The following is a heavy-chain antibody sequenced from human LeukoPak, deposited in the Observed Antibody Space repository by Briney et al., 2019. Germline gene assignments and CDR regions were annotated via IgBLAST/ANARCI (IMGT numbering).Heavy chain of an antibody. CDR1: GGSISNGGYS. Sequence: SQTLSLTCAVSGGSISNGGYSWSWIRQPPGTGLEWIGYIYHSGSTYYNPSLKSRVTISVDTSKNQFSLKLSSVTAADTAVYYCARRSYYDSSGIFDYWGQGTLVTVSS. V-gene: IGHV4-30-2*03. D-gene: IGHD3-22*01. CDR3: ARRSYYDSSGIFDY. J-gene: IGHJ4*02. CDR2: IYHSGST.